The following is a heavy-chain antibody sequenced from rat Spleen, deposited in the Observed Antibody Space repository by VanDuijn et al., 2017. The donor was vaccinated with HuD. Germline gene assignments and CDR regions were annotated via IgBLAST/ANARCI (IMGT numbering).Heavy chain of an antibody. Sequence: EVQLVESGGGLLQPGRSMKLSCAASGFTFSAYWMYWVRQAPTKGLEWVATISTSGGSTYYRDSVKGRFTISRDNAKSTLYLQMNSLRSEDTATYYCTRRRSHFDYWGQGVMVTVSS. J-gene: IGHJ2*01. CDR2: ISTSGGST. D-gene: IGHD1-11*01. V-gene: IGHV5-25*01. CDR1: GFTFSAYW. CDR3: TRRRSHFDY.